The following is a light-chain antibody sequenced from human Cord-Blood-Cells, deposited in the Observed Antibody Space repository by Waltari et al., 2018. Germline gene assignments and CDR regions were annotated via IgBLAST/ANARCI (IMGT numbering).Light chain of an antibody. CDR3: QKYNSALFT. CDR2: AAS. Sequence: DIQMNQSPSHPSASVGDRVTITCRWSQCITNYLALYQQKPGKVPKLLVYAASTLQSGVPSRFSGSGSGTDFTLTIRSLQPEDVATYYCQKYNSALFTFGPGTKVDIK. CDR1: QCITNY. V-gene: IGKV1-27*01. J-gene: IGKJ3*01.